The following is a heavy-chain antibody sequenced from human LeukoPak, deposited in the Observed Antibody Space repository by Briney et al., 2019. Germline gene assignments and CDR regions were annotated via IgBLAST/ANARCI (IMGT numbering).Heavy chain of an antibody. V-gene: IGHV3-23*01. CDR1: GGTFSSYS. Sequence: PWGSLTLSCAASGGTFSSYSRSWVRQPPGKGLHWVSGMTGSGSIACADSVKGRFTISGDNSKNPVYLQMNSLRAEDTAVYYCAKDLRPDRRYAFDHWGQGTLVTVSS. J-gene: IGHJ4*02. CDR2: MTGSGSIA. CDR3: AKDLRPDRRYAFDH. D-gene: IGHD5-12*01.